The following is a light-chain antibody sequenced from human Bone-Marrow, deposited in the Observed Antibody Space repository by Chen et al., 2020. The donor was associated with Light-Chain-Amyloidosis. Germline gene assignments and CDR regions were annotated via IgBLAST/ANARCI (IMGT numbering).Light chain of an antibody. V-gene: IGLV3-25*03. CDR1: DLPTKY. Sequence: SYELTQPPSVSVSPGQTARITCSGDDLPTKYAYWYQQKPGQAPVLVIHRDPERPPGISERFSGSSSGTTATLTISGVQAEDEADYHCQSADSSGTYEVIFGGGTKLTVL. CDR3: QSADSSGTYEVI. CDR2: RDP. J-gene: IGLJ2*01.